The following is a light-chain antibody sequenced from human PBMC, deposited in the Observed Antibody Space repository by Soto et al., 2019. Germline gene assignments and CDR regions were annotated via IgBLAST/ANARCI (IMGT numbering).Light chain of an antibody. CDR2: AAS. Sequence: DIQMTQSPSSGSASVADRITITCRASQGISRWLAWYQQKPGRAPKLLIYAASNLQTGVPSRFSGSGSGTDFTLTITSLQAEDFATYPCQQAYNFPFTFGPGTKVDIK. CDR3: QQAYNFPFT. J-gene: IGKJ3*01. V-gene: IGKV1-12*01. CDR1: QGISRW.